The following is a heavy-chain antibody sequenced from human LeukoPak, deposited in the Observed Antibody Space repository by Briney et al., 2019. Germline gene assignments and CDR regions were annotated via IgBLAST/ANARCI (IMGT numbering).Heavy chain of an antibody. CDR3: AKSRTIFGVVNGYYFDY. D-gene: IGHD3-3*01. CDR2: ISGSGGST. J-gene: IGHJ4*02. CDR1: GFTFSSYA. V-gene: IGHV3-23*01. Sequence: GGSLRLSCAASGFTFSSYAMSWVRQAPGEGLEWVSAISGSGGSTYYADSVKGRFTISRDNSKNTLYLQMNSLRAEDTAVYYCAKSRTIFGVVNGYYFDYWGQGTLVIVSS.